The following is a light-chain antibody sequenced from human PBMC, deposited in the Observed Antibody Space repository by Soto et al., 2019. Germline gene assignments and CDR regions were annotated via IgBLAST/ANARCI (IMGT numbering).Light chain of an antibody. CDR3: QQRSDWPLT. J-gene: IGKJ4*01. CDR1: QSINNY. V-gene: IGKV3-11*01. Sequence: EIVLTQSPDTLSLSPGESATLSCRASQSINNYLVWYQQKSGQAPRLLIYDGSHRATGIPARFIGSGSGTDFTLTITSLEPEDFAVYYCQQRSDWPLTFGGGTTVEIK. CDR2: DGS.